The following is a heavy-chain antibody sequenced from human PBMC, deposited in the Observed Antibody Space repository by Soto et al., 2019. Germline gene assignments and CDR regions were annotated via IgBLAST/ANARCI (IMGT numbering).Heavy chain of an antibody. CDR3: VGGQYYFDY. CDR2: ISYDGSNT. D-gene: IGHD3-10*01. V-gene: IGHV3-30*03. J-gene: IGHJ4*02. CDR1: GFPFTTYG. Sequence: ESGGGVVQPERSLRLSCAASGFPFTTYGMHWVREGPGKGLEWVAVISYDGSNTYYADSVKGRFTISRDNSKNTLYLQMNSLRPEDTALYYCVGGQYYFDYRGQGTLVTVSS.